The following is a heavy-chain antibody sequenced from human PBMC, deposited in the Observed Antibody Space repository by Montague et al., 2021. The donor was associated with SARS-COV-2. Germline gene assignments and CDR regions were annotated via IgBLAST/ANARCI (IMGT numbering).Heavy chain of an antibody. Sequence: CAISGDSDGIKRVARNWNRHSSSIGLEWQGRTYYRSKWYNDYAVSVESRITINPDTSKNQFSLQLNSVTPEDTAVYYCARRGRRWLQLSPPYYFDYWGQGTLVTVSS. D-gene: IGHD5-24*01. CDR1: GDSDGIKRVA. J-gene: IGHJ4*02. CDR2: TYYRSKWYN. V-gene: IGHV6-1*01. CDR3: ARRGRRWLQLSPPYYFDY.